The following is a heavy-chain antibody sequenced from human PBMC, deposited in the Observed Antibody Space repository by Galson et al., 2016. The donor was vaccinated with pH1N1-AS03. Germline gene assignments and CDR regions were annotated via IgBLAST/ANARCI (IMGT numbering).Heavy chain of an antibody. Sequence: CAISGDSVSSNIDAWNWIRHSPSRGLEWLGRTYWRPKWYIDYALSLKSRITINPDTSKNQYSPQLTSVISDETAVYYCARGRYSGFDIGGHVVKVTVSS. CDR2: TYWRPKWYI. J-gene: IGHJ3*02. V-gene: IGHV6-1*01. CDR1: GDSVSSNIDA. CDR3: ARGRYSGFDI. D-gene: IGHD2-15*01.